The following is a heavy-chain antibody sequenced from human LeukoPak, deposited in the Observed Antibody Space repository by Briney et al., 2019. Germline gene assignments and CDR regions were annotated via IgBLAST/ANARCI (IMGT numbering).Heavy chain of an antibody. CDR2: IYDSGST. Sequence: PSETLSLTCTVSDGSITSYYWNWIRQPPGKGLEWIGNIYDSGSTDYNPSLKSRVTITVNLPKNQISLKLSSVTAADTAVYYCARDKGPYWYFDLWGRGTLVTVSS. CDR1: DGSITSYY. J-gene: IGHJ2*01. CDR3: ARDKGPYWYFDL. V-gene: IGHV4-59*01.